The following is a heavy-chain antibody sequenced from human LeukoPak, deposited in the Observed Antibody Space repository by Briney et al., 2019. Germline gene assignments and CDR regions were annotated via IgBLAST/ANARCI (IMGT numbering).Heavy chain of an antibody. V-gene: IGHV1-18*04. CDR1: GYTFTSYG. CDR2: ISAYNGNT. CDR3: ARDVPVVPAATSSDY. Sequence: APVKVSCKASGYTFTSYGISWVRQAPGQGLEWMGWISAYNGNTNYAQKLQGRVTMTTDTSTSTAYMELRSLRSDDTAVYYCARDVPVVPAATSSDYWGQGTLVTVSS. D-gene: IGHD2-2*01. J-gene: IGHJ4*02.